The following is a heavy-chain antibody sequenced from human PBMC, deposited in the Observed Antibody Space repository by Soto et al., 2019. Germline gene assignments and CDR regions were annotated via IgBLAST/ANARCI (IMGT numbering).Heavy chain of an antibody. CDR2: LYNTGST. D-gene: IGHD3-3*01. CDR3: AGTSFTVFGEVIDNFYFYGMDV. Sequence: LSLTCNVSGGSISSYYWTWIRQPPGKGLEWIGYLYNTGSTNYNPSLKSRVTISLDTSKNQFFLNLSSVTAADTAVYYCAGTSFTVFGEVIDNFYFYGMDVWGQGTTVTVSS. V-gene: IGHV4-59*03. J-gene: IGHJ6*02. CDR1: GGSISSYY.